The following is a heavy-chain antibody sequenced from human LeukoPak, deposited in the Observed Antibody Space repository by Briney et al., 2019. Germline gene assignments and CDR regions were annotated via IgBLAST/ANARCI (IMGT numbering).Heavy chain of an antibody. J-gene: IGHJ6*03. Sequence: ASVKVSCKASGDTFTNYYIHWVRQAPGQGLEWMGWINPNSGGTNCAQKFQGRVTMTRDTSINTAYMELSSLRFDDTAVYYCARGATAGRFSLRPTGAYYMDVWGKGTTVTVSS. CDR3: ARGATAGRFSLRPTGAYYMDV. D-gene: IGHD6-13*01. CDR1: GDTFTNYY. CDR2: INPNSGGT. V-gene: IGHV1-2*02.